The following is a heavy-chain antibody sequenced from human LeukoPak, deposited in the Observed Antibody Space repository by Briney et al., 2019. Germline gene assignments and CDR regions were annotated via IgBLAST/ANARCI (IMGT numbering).Heavy chain of an antibody. CDR3: ARVSPVTTRGAFDI. CDR2: IYSSGRT. Sequence: SQTLSLTCTVSGGSIGLGGYFWSWIRQHPGKGLEWIGYIYSSGRTYCNPSLKSRVTMSVDSSKNQFSLRVRSVTAADTAMYYCARVSPVTTRGAFDIWGQGTMVTVSS. CDR1: GGSIGLGGYF. J-gene: IGHJ3*02. V-gene: IGHV4-31*03. D-gene: IGHD4-17*01.